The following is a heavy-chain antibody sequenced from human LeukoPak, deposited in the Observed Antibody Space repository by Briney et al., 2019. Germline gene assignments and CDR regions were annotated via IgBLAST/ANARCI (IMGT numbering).Heavy chain of an antibody. CDR3: ARMGIAAVGAYYFDY. V-gene: IGHV3-48*02. J-gene: IGHJ4*02. D-gene: IGHD6-13*01. CDR2: ISSSSSTI. Sequence: GGSLRLSCAASGFTFSSYSMNWVRQAPGKGLEWVSYISSSSSTIYYADSVKGRFTISRDNAKNSLYLQMNSLRDEDTAVYYCARMGIAAVGAYYFDYWGQGTLVAVSS. CDR1: GFTFSSYS.